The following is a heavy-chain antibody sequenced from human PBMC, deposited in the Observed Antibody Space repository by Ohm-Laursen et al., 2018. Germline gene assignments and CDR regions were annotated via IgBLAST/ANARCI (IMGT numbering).Heavy chain of an antibody. CDR3: AKRPGYDILTGRYPSDY. V-gene: IGHV1-18*01. CDR1: GYTFTSYG. J-gene: IGHJ4*02. Sequence: SSVKVSCKASGYTFTSYGISWVRQAPGQGLEWMGWISAYNGNTNYAQKLQGRVTMTTDTSTSTAYMELRSLRSDDTAVYYCAKRPGYDILTGRYPSDYWGQGALVTVSS. D-gene: IGHD3-9*01. CDR2: ISAYNGNT.